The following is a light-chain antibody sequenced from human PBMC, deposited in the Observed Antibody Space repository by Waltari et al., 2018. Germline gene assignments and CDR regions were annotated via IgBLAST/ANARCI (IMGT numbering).Light chain of an antibody. J-gene: IGKJ2*01. CDR3: QQYYSTPPYT. CDR2: WAS. V-gene: IGKV4-1*01. CDR1: QSVLYSSNNKNY. Sequence: DIMMTQSPDSLAVSLGERATINCKSSQSVLYSSNNKNYLAWYQQKPGQPPKLLIYWASTRESWVPDRFSGSGSGTDFTLTISSLQAEDVAVYYCQQYYSTPPYTFGQGTKLEIK.